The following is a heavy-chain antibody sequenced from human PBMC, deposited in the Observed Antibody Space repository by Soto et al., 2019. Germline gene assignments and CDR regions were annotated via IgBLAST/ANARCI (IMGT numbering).Heavy chain of an antibody. CDR2: IFSSGST. Sequence: SETLSLTCTVSGGSINTFYWSWVRQPAGKGLEWSGRIFSSGSTSFNPSLESRVAMSVDTSKNHFSLNLSSVTAADMAVYYCAREGSYSAYNFAHGIQLWSFDFWGQGALVTVSS. V-gene: IGHV4-4*07. CDR3: AREGSYSAYNFAHGIQLWSFDF. CDR1: GGSINTFY. J-gene: IGHJ4*02. D-gene: IGHD5-12*01.